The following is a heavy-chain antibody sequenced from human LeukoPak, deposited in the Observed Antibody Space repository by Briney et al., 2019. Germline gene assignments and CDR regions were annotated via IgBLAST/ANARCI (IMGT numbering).Heavy chain of an antibody. CDR3: ARDPAYSGSSYYMDV. D-gene: IGHD1-26*01. J-gene: IGHJ6*03. CDR2: ISSSSSYI. V-gene: IGHV3-21*01. Sequence: GGSLRLSCAASEFTFSSYSMNWVRQAPGKGLEWVSSISSSSSYIYYADSVKGRFTISRDNAKNSLYLQMNSLRAEDTAVYYCARDPAYSGSSYYMDVWGKGTTVTVSS. CDR1: EFTFSSYS.